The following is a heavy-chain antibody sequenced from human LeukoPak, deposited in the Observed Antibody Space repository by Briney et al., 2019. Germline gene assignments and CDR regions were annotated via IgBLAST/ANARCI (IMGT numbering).Heavy chain of an antibody. Sequence: GGSLRLSCAASGFTFGDYAMSWFRQAPGKGLEWVGFIRSKAYGGTTEYAASVKGRFTISRDDSKSIANLQMNSLKTEDTAVYYCTREKTGIAAVGGSLRSVYYMDAWGKGTTVTVSS. J-gene: IGHJ6*03. CDR2: IRSKAYGGTT. D-gene: IGHD6-13*01. CDR3: TREKTGIAAVGGSLRSVYYMDA. V-gene: IGHV3-49*03. CDR1: GFTFGDYA.